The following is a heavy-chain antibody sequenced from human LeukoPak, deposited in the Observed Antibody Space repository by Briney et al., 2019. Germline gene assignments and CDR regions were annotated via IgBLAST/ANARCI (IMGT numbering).Heavy chain of an antibody. V-gene: IGHV1-46*01. Sequence: ASVTVSFTTSGYTFTSYHIHWVRQAPGQGLEWMGKIIPSGGATTYAQKFQGRVTLTRDTSTSTVYMELSSLRSDDTALYYCAREGLVVVSAADYWGQGTLVTVSS. J-gene: IGHJ4*02. CDR3: AREGLVVVSAADY. CDR2: IIPSGGAT. D-gene: IGHD2-15*01. CDR1: GYTFTSYH.